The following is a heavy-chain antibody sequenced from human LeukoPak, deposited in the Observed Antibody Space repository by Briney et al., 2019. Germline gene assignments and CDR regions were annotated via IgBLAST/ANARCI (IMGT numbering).Heavy chain of an antibody. CDR1: GFTFSSYS. J-gene: IGHJ3*02. CDR3: ARDAFDI. Sequence: GGSLRLSCAASGFTFSSYSMNWVRQAPGKGLEWVSSISSSRSYIYYADSVKGRFIISRDNAKYSRYLQKNSLRAEDTAVYYCARDAFDIWGQGTMVTVSS. V-gene: IGHV3-21*01. CDR2: ISSSRSYI.